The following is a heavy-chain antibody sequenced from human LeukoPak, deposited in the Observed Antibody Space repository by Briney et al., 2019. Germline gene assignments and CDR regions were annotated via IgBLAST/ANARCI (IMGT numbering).Heavy chain of an antibody. CDR3: ARQTVAAPEVSGY. CDR1: GYTFTDYH. Sequence: ASVKVSCKASGYTFTDYHIHWARQAPGQGLEWMGWIHPNSGGTRYTQKFQGRVTMTRDTSISTTYMELSRLRSDDTAVYYCARQTVAAPEVSGYWGQGTLVTVSS. D-gene: IGHD6-13*01. J-gene: IGHJ4*02. V-gene: IGHV1-2*02. CDR2: IHPNSGGT.